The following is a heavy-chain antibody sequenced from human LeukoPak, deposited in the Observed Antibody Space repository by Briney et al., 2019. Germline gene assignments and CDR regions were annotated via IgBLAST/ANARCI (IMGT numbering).Heavy chain of an antibody. V-gene: IGHV3-21*01. J-gene: IGHJ4*02. CDR3: ARDASADILTGYYLRKNPPPTY. Sequence: GGSLRLSCAASGFTFSSYSMNWVRQAPGKGLEWVSSISSSSSYIYYADSVKGRFTISRDNAKNPLYLQMHSLRAEDTAVYYCARDASADILTGYYLRKNPPPTYWGQGTLVTVSS. D-gene: IGHD3-9*01. CDR1: GFTFSSYS. CDR2: ISSSSSYI.